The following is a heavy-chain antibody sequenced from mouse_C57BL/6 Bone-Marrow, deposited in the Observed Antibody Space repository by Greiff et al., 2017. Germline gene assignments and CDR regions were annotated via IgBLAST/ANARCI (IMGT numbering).Heavy chain of an antibody. Sequence: EVKLMESGPGLVKPSQSLSLTCSVTGYSITSGYYWNWIRQFPGNKLEWMGYISYDGSHNYNPSLKNRISITRDTSKNQFFLKLNSVTTEDTATYYCARNDDGFAYWGQGTLVTVSA. V-gene: IGHV3-6*01. CDR2: ISYDGSH. J-gene: IGHJ3*01. D-gene: IGHD2-12*01. CDR3: ARNDDGFAY. CDR1: GYSITSGYY.